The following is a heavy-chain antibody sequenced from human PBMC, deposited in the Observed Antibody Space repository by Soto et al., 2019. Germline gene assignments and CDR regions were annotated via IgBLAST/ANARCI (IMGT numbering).Heavy chain of an antibody. CDR1: GFTFSSYS. CDR2: ISSSSSYV. D-gene: IGHD3-3*01. J-gene: IGHJ6*02. CDR3: ARVKYYDFWSGYYDYYYYGMDV. Sequence: VGSLRLSCAASGFTFSSYSMNWVRQAPGKGLEWVSSISSSSSYVYYADSVKGRFTISRDNAKNSLYLQMNSLRAEDTAVYYCARVKYYDFWSGYYDYYYYGMDVWGQGTTVTVSS. V-gene: IGHV3-21*01.